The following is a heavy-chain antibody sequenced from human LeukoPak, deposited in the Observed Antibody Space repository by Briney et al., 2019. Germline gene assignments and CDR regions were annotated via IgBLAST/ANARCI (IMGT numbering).Heavy chain of an antibody. J-gene: IGHJ4*02. CDR1: GYTFTSYD. D-gene: IGHD3-22*01. CDR2: MNPNSGNT. CDR3: ARGDYDSQTGNY. V-gene: IGHV1-8*01. Sequence: AASVKVSCKASGYTFTSYDINWVRQATGQGLEWMGWMNPNSGNTGYAQKFQGRVTMTRNTSISTAYMELSSLRSEDTAVYYCARGDYDSQTGNYWGQGTLVTVSS.